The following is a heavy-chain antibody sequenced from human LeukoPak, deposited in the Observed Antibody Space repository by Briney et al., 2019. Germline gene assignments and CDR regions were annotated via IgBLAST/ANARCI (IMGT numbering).Heavy chain of an antibody. D-gene: IGHD6-19*01. CDR2: IVGSGDTT. CDR1: GFTFSSHA. J-gene: IGHJ2*01. V-gene: IGHV3-23*01. Sequence: GGSLRLSCAASGFTFSSHAMSWVRQAPGKGLEWVSAIVGSGDTTKYEDSVKGRFTISRDNSKNTLYLQMNSLTAEDTAVYYCAKASGSGWYGYFYLWGRGTLVTVSS. CDR3: AKASGSGWYGYFYL.